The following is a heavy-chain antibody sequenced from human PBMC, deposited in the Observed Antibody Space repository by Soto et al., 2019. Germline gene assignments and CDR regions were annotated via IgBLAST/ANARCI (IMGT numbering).Heavy chain of an antibody. CDR2: IYYSGST. CDR3: ARDAFGTYYAMDV. D-gene: IGHD3-16*01. J-gene: IGHJ6*02. CDR1: GGSISSYY. Sequence: QVQLQESGPGLVKPSETLSLTCTVSGGSISSYYWSWIRQPPGKGLEWIGYIYYSGSTNYNPSLKSRVTISVDTSKNQFSLKLSSVTAADTAVYYCARDAFGTYYAMDVWGQGTTVTVSS. V-gene: IGHV4-59*01.